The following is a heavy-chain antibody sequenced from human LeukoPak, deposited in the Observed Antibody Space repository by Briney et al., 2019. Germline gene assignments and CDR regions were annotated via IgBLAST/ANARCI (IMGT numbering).Heavy chain of an antibody. D-gene: IGHD1-26*01. CDR2: MNPNSGNT. Sequence: ASVKVSCKASGYTFTSYDINWVRQATGQGLEWMGWMNPNSGNTGYAQKFQGRVTMTRNTSISTAYMEPSSLRSEDTAVYYCARAIKWELGSDYWGQGTLVTVSS. V-gene: IGHV1-8*01. CDR1: GYTFTSYD. CDR3: ARAIKWELGSDY. J-gene: IGHJ4*02.